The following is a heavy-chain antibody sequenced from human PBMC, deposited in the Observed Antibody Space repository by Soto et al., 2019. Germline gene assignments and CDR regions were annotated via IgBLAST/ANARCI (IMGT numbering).Heavy chain of an antibody. CDR2: MNPNSGNT. V-gene: IGHV1-8*01. Sequence: QVQLVQSGAEVKKPGASVKVSCKASGYTFTSYDINWVRQATGQGLEWMGWMNPNSGNTGYAQKFQGRVTMTRNTSLSTAYMELSSLRSEDTAVYYCARGGLRYFDWLLYFDYWGQGTLVTVSS. J-gene: IGHJ4*02. CDR1: GYTFTSYD. D-gene: IGHD3-9*01. CDR3: ARGGLRYFDWLLYFDY.